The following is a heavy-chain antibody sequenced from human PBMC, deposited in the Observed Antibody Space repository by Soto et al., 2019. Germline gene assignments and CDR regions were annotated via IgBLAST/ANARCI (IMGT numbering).Heavy chain of an antibody. CDR3: ARDQTWALDY. J-gene: IGHJ4*02. CDR1: GFTFSSYA. CDR2: ISGSGDRT. V-gene: IGHV3-23*01. D-gene: IGHD3-16*01. Sequence: GGSLRLSCAASGFTFSSYAITWVRQAPGKGLEWVSVISGSGDRTYYADSVKGRFTISRDNAKNSLYLQMNSLRVDDTAVYYCARDQTWALDYWGQGVTVSS.